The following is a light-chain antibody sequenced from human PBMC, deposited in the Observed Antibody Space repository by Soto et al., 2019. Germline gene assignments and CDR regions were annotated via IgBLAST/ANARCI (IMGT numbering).Light chain of an antibody. CDR1: QGINSF. J-gene: IGKJ1*01. V-gene: IGKV1-9*01. CDR3: QQYINYPWT. Sequence: IQLTQSPSSLSASVGDRLSITCRASQGINSFLAWYQQKPGKAPKLLIYAASTLQSGVPSRFSGSGSGTEFTLTISSLQPDDFAIYYCQQYINYPWTFGQGTKVDIK. CDR2: AAS.